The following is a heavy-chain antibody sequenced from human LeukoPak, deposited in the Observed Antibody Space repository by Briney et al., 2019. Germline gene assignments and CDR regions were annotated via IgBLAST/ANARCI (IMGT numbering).Heavy chain of an antibody. CDR1: GFTVSSNY. Sequence: GGSLRLSCAASGFTVSSNYMNWVRQAPGKGLEWVSYISSSGSTIYYADSVKGRFTISRDNAKNSLYLQMNSLRAEDTAVYYCARGLRGAISDYWGQGTLVTVSS. V-gene: IGHV3-48*03. CDR2: ISSSGSTI. D-gene: IGHD3-10*01. CDR3: ARGLRGAISDY. J-gene: IGHJ4*02.